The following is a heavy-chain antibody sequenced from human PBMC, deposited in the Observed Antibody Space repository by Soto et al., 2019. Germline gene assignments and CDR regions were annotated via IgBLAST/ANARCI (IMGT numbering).Heavy chain of an antibody. V-gene: IGHV1-69*01. CDR3: ATNYYDGSGHYFIFEH. CDR2: IIPIGGTP. CDR1: GRTFNIYA. D-gene: IGHD3-22*01. J-gene: IGHJ4*02. Sequence: QVQLVQSRAEVKKPGSSVKVSCKASGRTFNIYAISWVRQAPGIGFEWLGVIIPIGGTPEHAQKFQGRVTISADESTNTAYMELSSLRSEDTAVYYCATNYYDGSGHYFIFEHWGQGTLVTVSS.